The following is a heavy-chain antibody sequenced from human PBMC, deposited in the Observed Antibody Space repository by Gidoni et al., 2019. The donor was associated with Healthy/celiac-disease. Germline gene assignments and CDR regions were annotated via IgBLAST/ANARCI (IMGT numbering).Heavy chain of an antibody. Sequence: EVQLLESGGGLVQPGGSLRLSCAASGFTFSSYAMSWVRQAPGKGLEWVSAISGSGGSTYYADSVKGRFTISRDNSKNTLYLQMNSLRAEDTAVYYCAKGLGGQQWLVLPALDYWGQGTLVTVSS. V-gene: IGHV3-23*01. CDR1: GFTFSSYA. D-gene: IGHD6-19*01. CDR2: ISGSGGST. CDR3: AKGLGGQQWLVLPALDY. J-gene: IGHJ4*02.